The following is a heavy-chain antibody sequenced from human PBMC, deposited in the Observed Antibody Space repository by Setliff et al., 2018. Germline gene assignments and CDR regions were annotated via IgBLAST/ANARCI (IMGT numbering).Heavy chain of an antibody. Sequence: PSETLSLTCDVSGISITSGHYWGWIRQPPGKGLEWIATIYHRWRTYYNPSLDSRVTISLDTSKHQYSLRLRSVTAADTAVYYCARDNTIVGATDYWGQGALVTVSS. CDR3: ARDNTIVGATDY. J-gene: IGHJ4*02. CDR2: IYHRWRT. CDR1: GISITSGHY. V-gene: IGHV4-38-2*02. D-gene: IGHD1-26*01.